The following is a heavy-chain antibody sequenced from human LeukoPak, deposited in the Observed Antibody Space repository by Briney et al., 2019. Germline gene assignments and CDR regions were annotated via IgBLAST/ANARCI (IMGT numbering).Heavy chain of an antibody. V-gene: IGHV4-34*01. J-gene: IGHJ5*02. D-gene: IGHD2-15*01. Sequence: PSEPLSLTCAAYGWSFSGYSWSWLRQPPGKGLEWIGEINHSGSTNYNPSLKSRVTISVDTSKNQFSLKLSSVTAADTAVYYCARGLRVRDIVVVVAATRFDLWGQGTLVTVSS. CDR2: INHSGST. CDR3: ARGLRVRDIVVVVAATRFDL. CDR1: GWSFSGYS.